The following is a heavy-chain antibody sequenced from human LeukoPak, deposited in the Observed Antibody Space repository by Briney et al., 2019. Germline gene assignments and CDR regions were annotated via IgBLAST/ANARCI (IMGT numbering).Heavy chain of an antibody. D-gene: IGHD3-10*01. V-gene: IGHV1-2*02. CDR2: INPNSGGT. CDR3: ARGLYTMIRGVIIY. CDR1: GYTFTGYY. J-gene: IGHJ4*02. Sequence: ASLKVSCKASGYTFTGYYMHWVRQAPGHGRKWMGWINPNSGGTNYAQKFHGRVTMTRNTSISTAYMEISSLRSEDTAVYYCARGLYTMIRGVIIYWGEGTLVTVSS.